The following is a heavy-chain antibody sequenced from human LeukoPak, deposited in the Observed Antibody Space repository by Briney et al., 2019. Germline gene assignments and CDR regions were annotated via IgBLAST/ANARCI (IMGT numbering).Heavy chain of an antibody. CDR2: TSGSGVNS. J-gene: IGHJ4*02. CDR3: AKEYSGYDFDY. V-gene: IGHV3-23*01. CDR1: GFTPRSYD. Sequence: GGSLRLSCAAYGFTPRSYDMSWVRQAPGKGLEWVAATSGSGVNSYYADSVRGRFTISRDNSQNTLYLQMDSLRAEDTALYYCAKEYSGYDFDYWGQGTLVTVSS. D-gene: IGHD5-12*01.